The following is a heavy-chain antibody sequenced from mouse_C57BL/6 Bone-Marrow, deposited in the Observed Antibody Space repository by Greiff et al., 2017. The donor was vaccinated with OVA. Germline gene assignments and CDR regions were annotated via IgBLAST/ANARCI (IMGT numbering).Heavy chain of an antibody. Sequence: QVQLQQPGAELVMPGASVKLSCKASGYTFTSYWMHWVKQRPGQGLEWIGEIDPSDSYTNYNQKFKGKSTLTVDKSSSTAYMQLSSLTSEDSAVYYCAMEDGYPFDYGGQGTTLTVSS. V-gene: IGHV1-69*01. CDR1: GYTFTSYW. D-gene: IGHD2-3*01. CDR3: AMEDGYPFDY. J-gene: IGHJ2*01. CDR2: IDPSDSYT.